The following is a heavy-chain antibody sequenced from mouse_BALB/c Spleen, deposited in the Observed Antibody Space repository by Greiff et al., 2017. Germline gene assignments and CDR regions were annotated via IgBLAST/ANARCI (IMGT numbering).Heavy chain of an antibody. CDR1: GFSLTSYG. V-gene: IGHV2-9*02. Sequence: VKLMESGPGLVAPSQSLSITCTVSGFSLTSYGVHWVRQPPGKGLEWLGVIWAGGSTNYNSALMSRLSISKDNSKSQVFLKMNSLQTDDTAMYYCARDLYGTGAWFAYWGQGTLVTVSA. CDR2: IWAGGST. D-gene: IGHD2-10*02. J-gene: IGHJ3*01. CDR3: ARDLYGTGAWFAY.